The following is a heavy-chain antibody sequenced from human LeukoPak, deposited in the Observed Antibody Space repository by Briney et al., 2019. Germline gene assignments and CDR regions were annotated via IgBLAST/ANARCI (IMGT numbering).Heavy chain of an antibody. V-gene: IGHV1-18*01. CDR2: ISAYNGNT. D-gene: IGHD2-2*02. CDR1: GYTFTSYG. J-gene: IGHJ5*02. Sequence: APVKVSCKASGYTFTSYGISWVRQAPGQGLEWMGWISAYNGNTNYAQKLQGRVTMTTDTSTSTAYMELRSLRSDDTAVYYCARVNSETVVVPAATPGPNWFDPWGQGTLVTVSS. CDR3: ARVNSETVVVPAATPGPNWFDP.